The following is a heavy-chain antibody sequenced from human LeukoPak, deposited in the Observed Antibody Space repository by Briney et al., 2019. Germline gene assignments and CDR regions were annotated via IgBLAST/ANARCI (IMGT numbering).Heavy chain of an antibody. Sequence: PGGSLRLSCAASGFTFSSYGMNWVRQAPGKGLEWVAVISYDGRNKHYPDSVKGRFTISRDISTDTLWLQMDSLRTEDTAVYYCAKGPLRGTAAAIDYWGQGTLVTVSS. CDR2: ISYDGRNK. CDR1: GFTFSSYG. J-gene: IGHJ4*02. CDR3: AKGPLRGTAAAIDY. D-gene: IGHD2-2*01. V-gene: IGHV3-30*18.